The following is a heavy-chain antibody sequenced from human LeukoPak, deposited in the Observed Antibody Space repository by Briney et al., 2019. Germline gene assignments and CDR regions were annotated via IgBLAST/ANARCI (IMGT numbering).Heavy chain of an antibody. Sequence: GGSLRLSCAASGFTFSSYSMNWVRQAPGKGLEWVSGISWNSGSIGYADSVKGRFTISRDNAKNSLYLQMNSLRAEDTALYYCAKGGYCSSTSCYYDYWGQGTLVTVSS. CDR1: GFTFSSYS. V-gene: IGHV3-9*01. CDR3: AKGGYCSSTSCYYDY. CDR2: ISWNSGSI. J-gene: IGHJ4*02. D-gene: IGHD2-2*01.